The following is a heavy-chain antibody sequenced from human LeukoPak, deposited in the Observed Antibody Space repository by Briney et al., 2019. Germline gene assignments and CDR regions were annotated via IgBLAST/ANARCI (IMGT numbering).Heavy chain of an antibody. V-gene: IGHV4-38-2*02. J-gene: IGHJ4*02. D-gene: IGHD4-23*01. CDR2: IYHGGTS. CDR1: GLSVTNGYY. Sequence: SETLSLTCTVSGLSVTNGYYWGWIRQPPGKGLEWIASIYHGGTSHYKLSLKSRATISVDTSKNQFSLKLSSVTAADTAVYYCARRGGHGGSFDYWGQGTLVTVSS. CDR3: ARRGGHGGSFDY.